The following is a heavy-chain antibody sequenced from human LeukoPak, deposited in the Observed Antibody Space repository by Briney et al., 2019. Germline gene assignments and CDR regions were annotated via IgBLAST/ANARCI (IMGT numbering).Heavy chain of an antibody. Sequence: ASVKVSCKASGYTFTSYYMHWVQQAPGQGLEWVGIINPSGGSTSYAQKFQGRVTMTRDMSTSTVYMELSSLRSEDTAVYYCASVYYGGDYYYMDVWGKGTTVTVSS. D-gene: IGHD4-23*01. J-gene: IGHJ6*03. CDR1: GYTFTSYY. CDR2: INPSGGST. V-gene: IGHV1-46*01. CDR3: ASVYYGGDYYYMDV.